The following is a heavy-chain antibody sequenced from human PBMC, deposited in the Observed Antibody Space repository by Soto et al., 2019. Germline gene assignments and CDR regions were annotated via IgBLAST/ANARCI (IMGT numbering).Heavy chain of an antibody. CDR3: DRRTSFWSGYYRRPYYFDY. CDR1: GGSFSGYY. CDR2: INHSGST. J-gene: IGHJ4*02. D-gene: IGHD3-3*01. Sequence: SETLSLTCAVYGGSFSGYYWSWIRQPTGKGLEWIGEINHSGSTNYNPSLKSRVTISVDTSKNQFSLKLSSVTAADTAVYYCDRRTSFWSGYYRRPYYFDYWGQGTLVTVSS. V-gene: IGHV4-34*01.